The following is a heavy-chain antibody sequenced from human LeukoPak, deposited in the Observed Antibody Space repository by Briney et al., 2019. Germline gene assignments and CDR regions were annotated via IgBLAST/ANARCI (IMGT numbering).Heavy chain of an antibody. CDR3: ARASGYEDPHFDY. Sequence: GASVKVSCKASGGTFSSYAISWVRQAPGQGLEWMGGIIPILGTANYAQKFQGRVTITTDESTSTAYMELSSLRSEDTAVYYCARASGYEDPHFDYWGQGTLVTVSS. J-gene: IGHJ4*02. CDR1: GGTFSSYA. V-gene: IGHV1-69*05. D-gene: IGHD5-12*01. CDR2: IIPILGTA.